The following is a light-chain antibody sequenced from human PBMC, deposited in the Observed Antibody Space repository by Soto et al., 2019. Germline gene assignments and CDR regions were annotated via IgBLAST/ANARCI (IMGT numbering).Light chain of an antibody. CDR1: QTVSSS. V-gene: IGKV3-11*01. Sequence: IVLTQSQATLSLSPGERASLSCRASQTVSSSLAWYQHKPGQPPRLLISDASNRATGIPARFSGSGSGTDFTLTISSLEPEDFAVYYCQQRSNWPLTFGGGTKVEIK. CDR3: QQRSNWPLT. CDR2: DAS. J-gene: IGKJ4*01.